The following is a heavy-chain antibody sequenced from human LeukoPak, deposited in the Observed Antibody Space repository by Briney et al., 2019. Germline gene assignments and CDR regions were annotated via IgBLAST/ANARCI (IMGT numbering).Heavy chain of an antibody. CDR3: ARHDRDILTGYYSFDY. V-gene: IGHV5-51*01. Sequence: GESLKISCKGSGYSFTNYCIGWVRQMPGKGLEWMGIIYPDDSDTRYSPSFQGQVTISADKSISTAHLQWSSLKASDTAIYYCARHDRDILTGYYSFDYWGQGTLVTVSS. CDR2: IYPDDSDT. D-gene: IGHD3-9*01. J-gene: IGHJ4*02. CDR1: GYSFTNYC.